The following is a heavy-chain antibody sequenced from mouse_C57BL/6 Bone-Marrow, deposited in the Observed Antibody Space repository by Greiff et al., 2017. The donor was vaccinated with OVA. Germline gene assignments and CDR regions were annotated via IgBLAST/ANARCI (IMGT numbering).Heavy chain of an antibody. CDR1: DSEVFPIAY. CDR2: ILPSIGRT. V-gene: IGHV15-2*01. Sequence: QVQLKESGSELRSPGSSVKLSCKDFDSEVFPIAYMSWVRQKPGHGFEWIGGILPSIGRTIYGEKFEDKATLDADTLSNTAYLELNSLTSEDSAIYYCARETTVVAPLYWYFDVWGTGTTVTVSS. D-gene: IGHD1-1*01. CDR3: ARETTVVAPLYWYFDV. J-gene: IGHJ1*03.